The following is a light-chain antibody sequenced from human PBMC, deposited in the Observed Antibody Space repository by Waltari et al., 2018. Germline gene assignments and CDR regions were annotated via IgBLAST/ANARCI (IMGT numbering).Light chain of an antibody. CDR3: QQYYSPPLT. CDR2: WAS. CDR1: QNLLYTSNNKNF. Sequence: DIVMTQSPDSLAVSLGERATINCKSSQNLLYTSNNKNFLAWYQQRPGHPLKLLIYWASTRESGVPDRFRGNGSGTDFTLTITALQAEDVAVYYCQQYYSPPLTVGGGTKVEIK. J-gene: IGKJ4*01. V-gene: IGKV4-1*01.